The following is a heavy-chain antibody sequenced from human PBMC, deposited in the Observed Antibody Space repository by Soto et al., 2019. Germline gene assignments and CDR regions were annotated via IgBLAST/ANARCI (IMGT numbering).Heavy chain of an antibody. D-gene: IGHD2-2*01. CDR2: ISYDGSNK. Sequence: GGSLRLSCAASGFTFSSYAMHWVRQAPGKGLEWVAVISYDGSNKYYADSVKGRFTISRDNSKNTLYLQMNSLRAEDTAVYYCARDRGYCISTSCPGDYYYGMDVWGQGTTVTVSS. V-gene: IGHV3-30-3*01. J-gene: IGHJ6*02. CDR3: ARDRGYCISTSCPGDYYYGMDV. CDR1: GFTFSSYA.